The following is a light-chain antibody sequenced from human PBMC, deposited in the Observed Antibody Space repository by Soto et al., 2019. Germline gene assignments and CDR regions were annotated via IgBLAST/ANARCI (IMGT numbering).Light chain of an antibody. Sequence: QSALTQRASVSGSPGQSITISCAGTSSDIGGYNFVSWYQQHPGKAPKLMIFEVTKRPSGVSNRFSGSKSGNTASLTISGLQAEDEADYYCFSYTSSTTNVFGSGTKLTVL. J-gene: IGLJ1*01. V-gene: IGLV2-14*01. CDR2: EVT. CDR3: FSYTSSTTNV. CDR1: SSDIGGYNF.